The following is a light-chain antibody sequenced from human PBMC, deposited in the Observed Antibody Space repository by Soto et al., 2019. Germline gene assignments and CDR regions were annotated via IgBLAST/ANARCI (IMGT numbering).Light chain of an antibody. V-gene: IGKV1-39*01. CDR2: TAS. J-gene: IGKJ2*01. Sequence: DIQMTQSPSSLSASVGDRVTITCRASQTITTYLNWYQQKPGKAPKVLIYTASSLQSAVPSRFSGSGSGTDFTLTISSLQPEDFATYYCQQNYNFPYTFGQWTNLEIK. CDR1: QTITTY. CDR3: QQNYNFPYT.